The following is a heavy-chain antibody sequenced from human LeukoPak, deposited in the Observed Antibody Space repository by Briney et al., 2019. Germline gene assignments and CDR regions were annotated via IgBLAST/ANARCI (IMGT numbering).Heavy chain of an antibody. Sequence: SGGSLRLSCAASGFTFSSYAMHWVRQAPGKGLEWVAVISYDGSNKYYADSVKGRFTISRDNSKNTLYLQMNSLRAEDTAVYYCARDPHCSGGSCYSRRFDYWGQGTLVTVSS. CDR3: ARDPHCSGGSCYSRRFDY. D-gene: IGHD2-15*01. CDR2: ISYDGSNK. CDR1: GFTFSSYA. V-gene: IGHV3-30*04. J-gene: IGHJ4*02.